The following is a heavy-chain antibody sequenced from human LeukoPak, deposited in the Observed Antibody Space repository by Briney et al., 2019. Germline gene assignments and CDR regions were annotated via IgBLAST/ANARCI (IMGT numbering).Heavy chain of an antibody. CDR1: GGSISSTIYH. CDR2: IYTGGST. V-gene: IGHV4-61*09. CDR3: ASTIRGGYAQTDY. D-gene: IGHD1-26*01. Sequence: PSQTLSLTCTVSGGSISSTIYHWSWIRQPAGKGLEWLGHIYTGGSTNYNPSLKSRVTISIDTSKSQFSLKLSSVTAADTAVYYCASTIRGGYAQTDYWGQGTLVTVSS. J-gene: IGHJ4*02.